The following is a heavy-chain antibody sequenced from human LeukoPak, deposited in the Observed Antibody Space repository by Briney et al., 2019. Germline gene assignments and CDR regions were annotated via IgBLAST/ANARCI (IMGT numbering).Heavy chain of an antibody. CDR2: ISGSGGST. D-gene: IGHD2-21*02. CDR3: AKLERYGVVTGYLDY. CDR1: GFTFSSYA. V-gene: IGHV3-23*01. Sequence: GGSLRLSCAASGFTFSSYAMSWDRQATGKGLEWVSAISGSGGSTYYADSVKGRFTISRDNSKNTLYLQMNSLRAEDTAVYYCAKLERYGVVTGYLDYWGQGTLVTVSS. J-gene: IGHJ4*02.